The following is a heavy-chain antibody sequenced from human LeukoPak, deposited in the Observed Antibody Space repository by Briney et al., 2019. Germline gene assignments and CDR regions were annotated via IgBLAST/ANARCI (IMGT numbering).Heavy chain of an antibody. Sequence: ASVKVSCKASGYTSTASFIHWVRQAPGQGLEWMGRINPNSGGTNYPQNSQGKATLTRDTSISTAYLELSRLTSDDTAVYYCAINMATAMAHDYWGQGTLVTVSS. CDR2: INPNSGGT. CDR1: GYTSTASF. CDR3: AINMATAMAHDY. J-gene: IGHJ4*02. D-gene: IGHD5-18*01. V-gene: IGHV1-2*06.